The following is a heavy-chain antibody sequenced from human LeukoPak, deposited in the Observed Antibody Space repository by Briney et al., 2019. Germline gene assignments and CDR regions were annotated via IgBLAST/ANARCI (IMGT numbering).Heavy chain of an antibody. D-gene: IGHD6-19*01. V-gene: IGHV3-7*01. Sequence: PGGSLRLSCAASGFTFSTYWMTWVRQAPGKGLEWVANIKQDGSDKYYVDSVKGRFTISRDNAKSSLYPLMNSLRAEDTAVYYCARGRGWYPDYWGQGTLVTVSP. CDR2: IKQDGSDK. J-gene: IGHJ4*02. CDR3: ARGRGWYPDY. CDR1: GFTFSTYW.